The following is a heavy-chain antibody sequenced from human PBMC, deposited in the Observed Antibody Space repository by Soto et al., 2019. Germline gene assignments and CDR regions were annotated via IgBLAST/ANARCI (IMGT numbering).Heavy chain of an antibody. CDR3: AISVDP. CDR2: IYYSGST. CDR1: GCFIIRGGYY. J-gene: IGHJ5*02. Sequence: PSETLSLTCTFSGCFIIRGGYYWSLIRQHPGKGLEWIGYIYYSGSTYYNPSLKSRVTISVDTSKNQFSLKLSFVTAADTAVYYCAISVDPWGQGTLVTVSS. V-gene: IGHV4-31*03.